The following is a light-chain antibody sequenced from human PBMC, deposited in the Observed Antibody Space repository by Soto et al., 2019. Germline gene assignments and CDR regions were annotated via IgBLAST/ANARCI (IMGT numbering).Light chain of an antibody. J-gene: IGKJ1*01. CDR2: AAS. V-gene: IGKV1-39*01. Sequence: DIQMTQSPSSLSASVRDRVTITCRASQSISSYLNWYQHKRGKAPKLLIYAASSLQSGVPSRFSGSGSGTDFTLTISSLQPEDFATYYCQQSYSTPRTFGQGTKVDIK. CDR1: QSISSY. CDR3: QQSYSTPRT.